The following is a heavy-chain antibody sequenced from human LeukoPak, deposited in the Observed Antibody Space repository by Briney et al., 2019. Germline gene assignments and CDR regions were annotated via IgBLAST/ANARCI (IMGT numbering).Heavy chain of an antibody. Sequence: GASVKVSCKASGYTFTSYDIDWVRQATGQGLEWMGWMNPNSGNTGYAQKFQGRVTMTRNTSISTAYMELSSLRSEDTAVYYCARGGGYCSSTSCYGNWFDPWGQGTLVTVSS. D-gene: IGHD2-2*01. CDR1: GYTFTSYD. CDR3: ARGGGYCSSTSCYGNWFDP. V-gene: IGHV1-8*01. J-gene: IGHJ5*02. CDR2: MNPNSGNT.